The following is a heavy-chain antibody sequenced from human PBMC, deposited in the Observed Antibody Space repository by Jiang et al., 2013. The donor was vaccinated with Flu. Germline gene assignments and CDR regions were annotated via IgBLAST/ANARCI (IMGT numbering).Heavy chain of an antibody. CDR1: GDSVSSNSVA. V-gene: IGHV6-1*01. D-gene: IGHD1-26*01. CDR2: TYYRSKWYN. Sequence: QTLSLTCAISGDSVSSNSVAWNWFRQSPSRGLEWLGRTYYRSKWYNDDAVSVKGRITINPDTSKNQFSLQLNSVTPEDTAVYYCARGGSYSSNVFDVWGQGTMVTVSS. J-gene: IGHJ3*01. CDR3: ARGGSYSSNVFDV.